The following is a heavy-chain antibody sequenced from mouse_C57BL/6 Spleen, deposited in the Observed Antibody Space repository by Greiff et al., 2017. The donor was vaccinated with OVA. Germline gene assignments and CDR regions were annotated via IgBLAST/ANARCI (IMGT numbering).Heavy chain of an antibody. V-gene: IGHV5-4*01. J-gene: IGHJ2*01. CDR3: AREPSYYGSSFDY. CDR2: ISDGGSYT. CDR1: GFTFSSYA. D-gene: IGHD1-1*01. Sequence: VQLKESGGGLVKPGGSLKLSCAASGFTFSSYAMSWVRQTPEKRLEWVATISDGGSYTYYPDNVKGRFTISRDNAKNNLYLQMSHLKSEDTAMYYCAREPSYYGSSFDYWGQGTTLTVSS.